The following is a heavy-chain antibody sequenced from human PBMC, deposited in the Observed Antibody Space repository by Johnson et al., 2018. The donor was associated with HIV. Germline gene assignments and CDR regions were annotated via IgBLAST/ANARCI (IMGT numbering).Heavy chain of an antibody. V-gene: IGHV3-15*01. Sequence: MLLVESGGGLVKPGGSLRLSCAASGFTFSNAWMSWVRQAPGKGLEWVGRIKSKTDGGTTDYAAPVKGRFTISRDDSKNTLYLQMNSLKTEDTAVYYCARVLGTSDAFDIWGQGTMVTVSS. CDR1: GFTFSNAW. D-gene: IGHD1-1*01. CDR3: ARVLGTSDAFDI. J-gene: IGHJ3*02. CDR2: IKSKTDGGTT.